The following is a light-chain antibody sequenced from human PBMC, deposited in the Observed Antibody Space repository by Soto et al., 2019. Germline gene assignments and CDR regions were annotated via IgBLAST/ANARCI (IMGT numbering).Light chain of an antibody. V-gene: IGKV1-27*01. CDR3: QRYNNAPRA. CDR2: AAS. J-gene: IGKJ1*01. Sequence: DIQMTQSPSSLSASVGDRVTITCRASQGIYNYLAWYQAKPGKVPKLLIYAASTLQSGVPSRFSGSGSGTDFTLTSSSLQPEDVGTYYCQRYNNAPRAFGQGTKVDIK. CDR1: QGIYNY.